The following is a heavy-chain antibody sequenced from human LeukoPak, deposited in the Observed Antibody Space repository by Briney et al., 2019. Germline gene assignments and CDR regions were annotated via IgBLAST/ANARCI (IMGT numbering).Heavy chain of an antibody. CDR3: AGSLPPTGYNRLDY. V-gene: IGHV1-2*02. J-gene: IGHJ4*02. Sequence: GASVKVSCKASGYTFTGYYMHWVRQAPGQGLEWMGWINPNSGVTNYAQKFQGRVTMTRDTSINTVYMELTTLRYDDTAEYYCAGSLPPTGYNRLDYWGQGSLVIVSS. CDR1: GYTFTGYY. CDR2: INPNSGVT. D-gene: IGHD3-9*01.